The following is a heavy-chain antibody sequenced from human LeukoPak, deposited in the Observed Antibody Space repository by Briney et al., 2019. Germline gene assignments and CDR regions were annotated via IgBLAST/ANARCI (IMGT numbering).Heavy chain of an antibody. D-gene: IGHD6-13*01. CDR1: GGXISSSSYY. V-gene: IGHV4-39*01. CDR3: ARLKFPVAPTATFDY. CDR2: IYFSGST. J-gene: IGHJ4*02. Sequence: PSETLSLTCAVSGGXISSSSYYWGWVRQPPGRGLEWIAIIYFSGSTYYNPSLKSRVTISVDTSKNQFSLRLSSVTAADTAVYLCARLKFPVAPTATFDYWGQGTLVTVSS.